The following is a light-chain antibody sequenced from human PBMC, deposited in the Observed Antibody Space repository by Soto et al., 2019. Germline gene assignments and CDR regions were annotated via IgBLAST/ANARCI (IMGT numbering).Light chain of an antibody. V-gene: IGKV3-11*01. Sequence: EIVLTQSPVTLSLSPGERATLSCRASQSVSSYLAWYQQKPGQAPRLLIYDASKRATGIPARFSGSGSGTDFTLTISSLEPEDFAVYYCEQRSKWPSTFGGGTKVEIK. CDR1: QSVSSY. CDR2: DAS. CDR3: EQRSKWPST. J-gene: IGKJ4*01.